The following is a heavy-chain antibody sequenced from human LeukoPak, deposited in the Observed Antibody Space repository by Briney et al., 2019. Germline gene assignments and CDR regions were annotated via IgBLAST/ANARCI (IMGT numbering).Heavy chain of an antibody. J-gene: IGHJ5*02. CDR1: GGSISSYY. V-gene: IGHV4-59*08. CDR3: ASFSWGSGSYNQEAIWSWFDP. D-gene: IGHD3-10*01. CDR2: ISHSGST. Sequence: SETLSFTCTVSGGSISSYYWNWIRQPPGKGLEWIGYISHSGSTNYNSPLKSRVTISVDTSKNQFSLKLSSVTAADTAVYYCASFSWGSGSYNQEAIWSWFDPWGQGTLVTVSS.